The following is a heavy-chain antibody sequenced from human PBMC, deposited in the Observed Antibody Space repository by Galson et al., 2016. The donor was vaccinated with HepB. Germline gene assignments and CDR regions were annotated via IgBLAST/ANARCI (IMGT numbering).Heavy chain of an antibody. CDR3: ASRGIFGAFDI. CDR1: GGTLSSYG. Sequence: SVKVSCKASGGTLSSYGISWVRQAPGQGLEWMGWISATNANTNYAQKLQGRVTMTTDPSTSTAYMELRSLRSDDTAVYYGASRGIFGAFDIWGQGTMVTVSS. J-gene: IGHJ3*02. D-gene: IGHD3-3*01. CDR2: ISATNANT. V-gene: IGHV1-18*01.